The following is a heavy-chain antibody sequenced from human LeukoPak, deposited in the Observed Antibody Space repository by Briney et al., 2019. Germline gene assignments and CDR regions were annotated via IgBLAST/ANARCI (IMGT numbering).Heavy chain of an antibody. CDR2: ISSSGSTI. V-gene: IGHV3-11*01. Sequence: GGSLRLSCAASGFTFSDYYMSWIRQAPGKGLEWVSYISSSGSTIYYADSVKGRFTISRDNAKNSLYLQMNSLGAEDTAVYYCARGGYDILTGYYKIWGAFDIWGQGTMVTVSS. J-gene: IGHJ3*02. CDR3: ARGGYDILTGYYKIWGAFDI. D-gene: IGHD3-9*01. CDR1: GFTFSDYY.